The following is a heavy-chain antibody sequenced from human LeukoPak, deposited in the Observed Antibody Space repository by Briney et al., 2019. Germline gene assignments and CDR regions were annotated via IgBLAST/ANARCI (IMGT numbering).Heavy chain of an antibody. V-gene: IGHV3-23*01. CDR2: ISGSGGST. CDR1: GFTFSSYA. J-gene: IGHJ4*02. Sequence: GGSLRLSCAASGFTFSSYAMSWVRQAPGKGLEWVSAISGSGGSTYYADSVKGRFTISRDDSKNTLYLQMNRLRAEDTAVYYCAKADSGGYSGYDSLGSFDYWGQGTLVTVSS. D-gene: IGHD5-12*01. CDR3: AKADSGGYSGYDSLGSFDY.